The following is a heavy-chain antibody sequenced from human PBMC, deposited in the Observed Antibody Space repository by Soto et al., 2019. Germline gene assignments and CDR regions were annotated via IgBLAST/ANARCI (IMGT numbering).Heavy chain of an antibody. Sequence: SETLSLTCTVSGGSISSISYYWGWIRQPPGKGLEWIGSNSGSTYYNPSLKSRVTISVDTSKNQFSLKLSSVTAADTAVYYCARRLYYDSSGFEGGGMDVWGQGTTVTVSS. V-gene: IGHV4-39*01. CDR1: GGSISSISYY. CDR3: ARRLYYDSSGFEGGGMDV. D-gene: IGHD3-22*01. J-gene: IGHJ6*02. CDR2: NSGST.